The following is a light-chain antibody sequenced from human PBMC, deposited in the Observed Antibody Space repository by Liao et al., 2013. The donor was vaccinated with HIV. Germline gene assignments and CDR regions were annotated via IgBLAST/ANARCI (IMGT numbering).Light chain of an antibody. CDR1: KLGDKY. V-gene: IGLV3-1*01. Sequence: SYELTQPPSVSVSPGQTASITCSGDKLGDKYACWFQQKPGQSPVLVIYQDTKRPSGIPERFSGSNSGNTATLTISETQAMDEADYYCQTWDSTSYVFGTGTKVIVL. J-gene: IGLJ1*01. CDR2: QDT. CDR3: QTWDSTSYV.